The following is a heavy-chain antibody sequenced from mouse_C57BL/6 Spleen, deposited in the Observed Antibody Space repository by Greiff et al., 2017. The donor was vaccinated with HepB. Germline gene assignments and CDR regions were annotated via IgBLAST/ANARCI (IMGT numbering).Heavy chain of an antibody. J-gene: IGHJ3*01. CDR2: INPYNGGT. D-gene: IGHD1-1*01. CDR1: GYTFTDYY. V-gene: IGHV1-19*01. Sequence: EVQLQQSGPVLVKPGASVKMSCKASGYTFTDYYMNWVKQSHGKSLEWIGVINPYNGGTSYNQKFKGKATLTVDKSSSTAYMDLNSLTSEDSAVYYFATYYYGSAWFAYWGQGTLVTVSA. CDR3: ATYYYGSAWFAY.